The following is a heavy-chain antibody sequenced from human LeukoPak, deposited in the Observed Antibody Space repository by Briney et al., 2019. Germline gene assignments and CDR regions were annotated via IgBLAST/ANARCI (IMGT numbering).Heavy chain of an antibody. CDR3: ARDTGLALDY. CDR1: GFTFSSYS. CDR2: ISSSSSYI. V-gene: IGHV3-21*01. Sequence: PGGSLRLSCAASGFTFSSYSMNWVRQAPGKGLEWVSSISSSSSYIYYADSVKGLFTISRDNAKNSLYLQMNSLRAEDTAVYYCARDTGLALDYWGQGTLVTVSS. D-gene: IGHD6-19*01. J-gene: IGHJ4*02.